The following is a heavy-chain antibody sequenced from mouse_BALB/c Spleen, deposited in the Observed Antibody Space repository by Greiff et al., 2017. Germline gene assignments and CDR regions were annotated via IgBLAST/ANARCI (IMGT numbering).Heavy chain of an antibody. J-gene: IGHJ1*01. CDR3: ARGDGYHWYFDV. V-gene: IGHV4-1*02. D-gene: IGHD1-2*01. Sequence: EVMLVESGGGLVQPGGSLKLSCAASGFDFSRYWMSWVRQAPGKGLEWIGEINPDSSTINYTPSLKDKFIISRDNAKNTLYLQMSKVRSEDTALYYCARGDGYHWYFDVWGAGTTVTVSS. CDR1: GFDFSRYW. CDR2: INPDSSTI.